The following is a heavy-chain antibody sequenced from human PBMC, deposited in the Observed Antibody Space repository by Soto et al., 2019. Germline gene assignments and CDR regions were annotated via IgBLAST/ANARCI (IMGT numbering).Heavy chain of an antibody. V-gene: IGHV4-38-2*02. D-gene: IGHD2-15*01. CDR2: FYHGEST. Sequence: NPSETLSLTCTVSGYSISSGWYWGWIRQPPGKGLEWIASFYHGESTFFNPSLKSRVSISEDTSKNQFSLKLRSVTAADTAVFYCARGTSTPYWYFDFWGRGTLVTVSS. J-gene: IGHJ2*01. CDR1: GYSISSGWY. CDR3: ARGTSTPYWYFDF.